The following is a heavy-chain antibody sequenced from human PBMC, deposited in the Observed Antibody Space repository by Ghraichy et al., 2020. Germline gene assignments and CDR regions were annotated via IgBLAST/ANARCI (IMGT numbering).Heavy chain of an antibody. D-gene: IGHD5-24*01. CDR1: GGSISSYY. CDR2: IYYSGST. J-gene: IGHJ4*02. CDR3: AREMATGYFDY. Sequence: SETLSLTCTVSGGSISSYYWSWIRQPPGKGLEWIGYIYYSGSTNYNPSLKSRVTISVDTSKNQFSLKLSSVTAADTAVYYCAREMATGYFDYWGQGTLVTVSS. V-gene: IGHV4-59*01.